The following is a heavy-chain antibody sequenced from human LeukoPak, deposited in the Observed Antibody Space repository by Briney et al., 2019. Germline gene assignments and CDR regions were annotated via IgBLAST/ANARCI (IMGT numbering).Heavy chain of an antibody. D-gene: IGHD6-19*01. CDR3: ARVPRIAVAGNYFDY. V-gene: IGHV4-4*07. CDR2: IYTSGST. J-gene: IGHJ4*02. CDR1: GGSISSYY. Sequence: SETLSLTCTVSGGSISSYYWSWIRQPAGKGLEWIGRIYTSGSTNYNPSLKSRVTMSVDTSKNQFSLKPSSVTAADTAVYYCARVPRIAVAGNYFDYWGQGTLVTVSS.